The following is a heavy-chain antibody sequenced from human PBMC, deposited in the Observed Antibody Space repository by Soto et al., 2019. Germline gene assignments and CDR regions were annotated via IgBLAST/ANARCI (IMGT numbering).Heavy chain of an antibody. J-gene: IGHJ4*02. V-gene: IGHV3-23*01. Sequence: VGSLRLSCAASGFTFSSYAMSWVRQAPGKGLEWVSAISGSGGSTYYADSVKGRFTISRDNAKNSLYLQMNSLRAEDTAVYYCARDLEYSGSSHADYWGQGTLVTVSS. CDR3: ARDLEYSGSSHADY. D-gene: IGHD1-26*01. CDR2: ISGSGGST. CDR1: GFTFSSYA.